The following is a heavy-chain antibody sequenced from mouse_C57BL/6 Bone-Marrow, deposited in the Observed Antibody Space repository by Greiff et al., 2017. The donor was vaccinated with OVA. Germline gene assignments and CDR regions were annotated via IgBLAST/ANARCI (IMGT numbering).Heavy chain of an antibody. CDR3: AKDYGGGGYFDY. V-gene: IGHV1-9*01. CDR2: IIPGSGGT. Sequence: QVQLQQSGPELMKPGASVKLSCKATGYTFTGYWIDWVKQRPGHGLEWIGEIIPGSGGTNYNQKFKGKATLTVDTSSSTAYMQLRSLTSKDSAIDDCAKDYGGGGYFDYWGQGTTLTVSS. CDR1: GYTFTGYW. D-gene: IGHD2-4*01. J-gene: IGHJ2*01.